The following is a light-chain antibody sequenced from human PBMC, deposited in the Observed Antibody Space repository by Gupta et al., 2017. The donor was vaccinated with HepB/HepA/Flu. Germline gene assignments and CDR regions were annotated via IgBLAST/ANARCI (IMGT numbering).Light chain of an antibody. Sequence: QSVVTQPPSASGTPGQRISISCSGSNSNIGKNYVYWYQQLPGTAPKLLINRNNERPSGVSDRFSASKSGTSASLAISGLRSEDEGDYYCAVWDDSVSGRVVFGGGTRLTAL. V-gene: IGLV1-47*01. CDR1: NSNIGKNY. CDR2: RNN. CDR3: AVWDDSVSGRVV. J-gene: IGLJ2*01.